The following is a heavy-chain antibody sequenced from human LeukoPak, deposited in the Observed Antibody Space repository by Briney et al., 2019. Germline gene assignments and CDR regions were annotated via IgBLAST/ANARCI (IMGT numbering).Heavy chain of an antibody. J-gene: IGHJ4*02. V-gene: IGHV3-30*18. CDR3: AKFASRAMVQGVITLLDY. CDR2: ISYDGSNK. Sequence: SGGSLRLSCAASGFTFSSYGMHWVRQAPGKGLEWVAVISYDGSNKYYADSVKGRFTISRDNSKNTLYLQMNSLRAEDTAVYYCAKFASRAMVQGVITLLDYWGQGTLVTVSS. D-gene: IGHD3-10*01. CDR1: GFTFSSYG.